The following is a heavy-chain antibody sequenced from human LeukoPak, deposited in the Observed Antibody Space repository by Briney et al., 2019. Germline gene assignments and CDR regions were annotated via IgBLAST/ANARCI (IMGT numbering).Heavy chain of an antibody. V-gene: IGHV3-23*01. CDR2: ISGNGGGA. Sequence: GGSLRLSCAASGFTFSSYAMSWVRQAPGKGLEWVSAISGNGGGAYYADSVKGRFTISRDNSKNTLYLQMNSLRGEDTAVHYCAKGTKVIVVDNYFDYWGQGTLVTVSS. J-gene: IGHJ4*02. CDR1: GFTFSSYA. CDR3: AKGTKVIVVDNYFDY. D-gene: IGHD3-22*01.